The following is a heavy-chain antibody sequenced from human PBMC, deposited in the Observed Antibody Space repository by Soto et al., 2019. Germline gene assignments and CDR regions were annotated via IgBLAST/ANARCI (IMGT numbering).Heavy chain of an antibody. Sequence: SVKVSFKASGGTFSSYAISWLRQAPGQGLEWMGGIIPIFGTANYVQKFQGRVTITADESTSTAYMELSSLRSEDTAVYYCARDLVVGGIYNWFDPWGQGTLVTVSS. V-gene: IGHV1-69*13. CDR3: ARDLVVGGIYNWFDP. CDR2: IIPIFGTA. CDR1: GGTFSSYA. J-gene: IGHJ5*02. D-gene: IGHD1-26*01.